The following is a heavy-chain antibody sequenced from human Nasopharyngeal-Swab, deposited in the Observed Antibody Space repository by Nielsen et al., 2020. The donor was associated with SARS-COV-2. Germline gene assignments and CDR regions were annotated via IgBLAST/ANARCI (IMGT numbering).Heavy chain of an antibody. CDR1: GYSFTSYW. CDR2: IDPSGSYT. CDR3: ARGGGNMGASDY. V-gene: IGHV5-10-1*01. Sequence: GESLKISCKGSGYSFTSYWISWVRQMPGKGLEWMGRIDPSGSYTNYSPSFQGHVTISADKSISTAYLQWSSLKASDTAMYYCARGGGNMGASDYWGQGTLVTVSS. D-gene: IGHD2-15*01. J-gene: IGHJ4*02.